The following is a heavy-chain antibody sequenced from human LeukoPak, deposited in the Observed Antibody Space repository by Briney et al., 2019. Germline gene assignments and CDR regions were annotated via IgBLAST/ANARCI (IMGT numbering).Heavy chain of an antibody. Sequence: SETLSLTCTVSGGSISSSSYYWGWIRQPPGKGLEWIGSIYYSGSTKYNPSLKSRVAISVDTSKNQFSLKLSSVTAADTAVYYCARALKSSYYYYMDVWGKGTTVTVSS. J-gene: IGHJ6*03. D-gene: IGHD3-16*02. CDR1: GGSISSSSYY. V-gene: IGHV4-39*07. CDR3: ARALKSSYYYYMDV. CDR2: IYYSGST.